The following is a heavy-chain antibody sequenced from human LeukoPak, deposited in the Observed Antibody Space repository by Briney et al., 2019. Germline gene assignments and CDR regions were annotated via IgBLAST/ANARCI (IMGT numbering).Heavy chain of an antibody. CDR2: IYYSGST. Sequence: PSETLSLTCTVSGGSISSYYWSWIRQPPGKGLEWIGYIYYSGSTNYNPSLKSRVTISVDTSKNQFSLKLSSVTAADTAVYYCARIRSSGWTYYYYYYMDVWGKGTTVTVSS. J-gene: IGHJ6*03. D-gene: IGHD6-19*01. V-gene: IGHV4-59*12. CDR1: GGSISSYY. CDR3: ARIRSSGWTYYYYYYMDV.